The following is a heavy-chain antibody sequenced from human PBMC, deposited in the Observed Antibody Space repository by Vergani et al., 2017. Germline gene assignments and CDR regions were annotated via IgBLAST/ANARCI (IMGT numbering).Heavy chain of an antibody. CDR3: ARGHPRYYYGSGSYYTPFTYYFDY. Sequence: VQLLESGGGLVQPGGSLRLSCAASGFTFSSYAMSWVRQPPGKGLEWIGEINHSGSTNYNPSLKSRVTISVDTSKNQFSLKLSSVTAADTAVYYCARGHPRYYYGSGSYYTPFTYYFDYWGQGTLVTVSS. V-gene: IGHV4-34*01. CDR1: GFTFSSYA. CDR2: INHSGST. J-gene: IGHJ4*02. D-gene: IGHD3-10*01.